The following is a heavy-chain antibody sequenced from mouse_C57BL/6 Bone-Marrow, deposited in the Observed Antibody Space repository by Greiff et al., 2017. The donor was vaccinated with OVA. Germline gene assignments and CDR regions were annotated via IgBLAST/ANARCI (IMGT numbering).Heavy chain of an antibody. CDR2: IYPRSGNT. CDR3: ARCRHWYFDV. V-gene: IGHV1-81*01. CDR1: GYTFTSYG. J-gene: IGHJ1*03. Sequence: QVHVKQSGAELARPGASVKLSCKASGYTFTSYGISWVKQRTGQGLEWIGEIYPRSGNTYYNEKFKGKATLTADKSSSTAYMELRSLTSEDSAVYFCARCRHWYFDVWGTGTTVTVSS.